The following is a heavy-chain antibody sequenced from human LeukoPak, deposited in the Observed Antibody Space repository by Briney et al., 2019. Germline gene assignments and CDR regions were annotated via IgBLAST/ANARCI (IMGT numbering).Heavy chain of an antibody. CDR2: IIPIFGTA. CDR3: ARDYYDSSGYYSGFDY. J-gene: IGHJ4*02. Sequence: GASVKVSCKASGGTFSSYAISWVRQAPGQGLEWMGGIIPIFGTANYAQKFQGRVTITADESTSTAYMELSSLRSEDTAVYYCARDYYDSSGYYSGFDYWGQGTLVTVPS. D-gene: IGHD3-22*01. V-gene: IGHV1-69*13. CDR1: GGTFSSYA.